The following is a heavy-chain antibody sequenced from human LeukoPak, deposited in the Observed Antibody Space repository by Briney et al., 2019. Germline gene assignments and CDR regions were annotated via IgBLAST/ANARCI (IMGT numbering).Heavy chain of an antibody. CDR3: GRLKAYYESRCSRLDF. CDR1: ACFITSSY. J-gene: IGHJ4*02. Sequence: GESLQILSCASACFITSSYVIRGGQMPAKSLEWMGIIYPGDSDTRYSPSFQGQVTISADKSISTAYLQWSSLKTSDTAMYYYGRLKAYYESRCSRLDFWGQGTRATVSS. D-gene: IGHD3-22*01. V-gene: IGHV5-51*01. CDR2: IYPGDSDT.